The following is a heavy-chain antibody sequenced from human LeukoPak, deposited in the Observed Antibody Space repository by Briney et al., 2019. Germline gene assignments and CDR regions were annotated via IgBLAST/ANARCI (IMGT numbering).Heavy chain of an antibody. Sequence: ASVKVSCKASGGTFSSYAISWVRQAPGQGLEWMGWISAYNGNTNYAQKLQGRVTMTTDTSTSTAYMELRSLRSDDTAVYYCARTYGFGDSRAFDIWGQGTMVTVSS. J-gene: IGHJ3*02. V-gene: IGHV1-18*01. CDR2: ISAYNGNT. CDR1: GGTFSSYA. CDR3: ARTYGFGDSRAFDI. D-gene: IGHD3-10*01.